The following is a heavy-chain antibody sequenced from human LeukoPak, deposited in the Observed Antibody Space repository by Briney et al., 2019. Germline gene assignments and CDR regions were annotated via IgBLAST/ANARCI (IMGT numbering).Heavy chain of an antibody. CDR3: AKDGGSYYPAYYYYRDV. V-gene: IGHV3-53*05. CDR2: IYTGGAT. D-gene: IGHD3-10*01. CDR1: GFTVSNYY. Sequence: PGGSLRLSCAASGFTVSNYYMNWVRQAPGKGLEWVSLIYTGGATFYADSVKGRFTLSRDNSKNTLYLQMNSLRAEDTAVYYCAKDGGSYYPAYYYYRDVWGRGTTVTIS. J-gene: IGHJ6*03.